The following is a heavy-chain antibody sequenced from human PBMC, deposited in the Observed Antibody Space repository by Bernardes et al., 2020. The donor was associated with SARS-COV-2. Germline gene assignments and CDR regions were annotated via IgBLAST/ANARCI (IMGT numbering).Heavy chain of an antibody. V-gene: IGHV2-70*11. CDR1: GFSLSTSGMC. J-gene: IGHJ6*02. CDR2: IDWDDDK. CDR3: ARSAVAGTTFAGYYYYGMDV. D-gene: IGHD6-19*01. Sequence: SVPTHVKPTQTLTLTCTFSGFSLSTSGMCVSWIRQPPGKALEWLARIDWDDDKYYSTSLKTRLTISKDTSKNQVVLTMTNMDPVDTATYYCARSAVAGTTFAGYYYYGMDVWGQGTTVTVSS.